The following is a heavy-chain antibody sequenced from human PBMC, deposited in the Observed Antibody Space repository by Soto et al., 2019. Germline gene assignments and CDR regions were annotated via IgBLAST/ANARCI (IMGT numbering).Heavy chain of an antibody. D-gene: IGHD3-10*01. CDR3: AKAAYYYGSGSYFPFDY. CDR1: GFTFSSHG. V-gene: IGHV3-23*01. Sequence: EVQLLESGGGLVQPGGSLRLSCAASGFTFSSHGMSWVRQAPGKGLEWVSSISGSGGSTYYADSVKGRFTISRDNSKNMLYLQMNSLRVEDTAVYYCAKAAYYYGSGSYFPFDYWGQGTLVTVSS. CDR2: ISGSGGST. J-gene: IGHJ4*02.